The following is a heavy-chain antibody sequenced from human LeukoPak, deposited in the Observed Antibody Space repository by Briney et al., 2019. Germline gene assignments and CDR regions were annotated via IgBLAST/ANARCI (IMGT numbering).Heavy chain of an antibody. D-gene: IGHD6-13*01. CDR2: ISSSSSTI. CDR1: GFTFSSYS. Sequence: PGGSLRLSCAASGFTFSSYSMNWVRRAPGKGLEWVSYISSSSSTIYYADSVKGRFTISRDNAKNSLYLQMNSLRDEDTAVYYCARVRQQTFGDAFDIWGQGTMVTVSS. J-gene: IGHJ3*02. CDR3: ARVRQQTFGDAFDI. V-gene: IGHV3-48*02.